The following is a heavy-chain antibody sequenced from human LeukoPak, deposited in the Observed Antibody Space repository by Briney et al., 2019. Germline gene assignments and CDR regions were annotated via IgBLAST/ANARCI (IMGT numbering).Heavy chain of an antibody. CDR3: ARGSVLRHFNY. CDR1: GGSISSSSYY. Sequence: SETLSLTCTVSGGSISSSSYYWGWIRQPPGKGLEWIGSIYYSGSTYYNPSLKSRVTISVDTSKNQFSLKLSSVTAADTAVYYCARGSVLRHFNYWGQGALVTVSS. J-gene: IGHJ4*02. V-gene: IGHV4-39*01. CDR2: IYYSGST. D-gene: IGHD3-3*01.